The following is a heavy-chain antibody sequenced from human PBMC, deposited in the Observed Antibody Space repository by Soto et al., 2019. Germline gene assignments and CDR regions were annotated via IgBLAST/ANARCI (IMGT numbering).Heavy chain of an antibody. V-gene: IGHV1-2*04. CDR1: GYTFTGYY. CDR3: ARGCGYSYGYDYFDY. Sequence: ASVKVSCKASGYTFTGYYMHWVRQAPGQGLEWKGWINPNSGGTNYAQKFQGWVTMTRDTSISTAYMELSRLRSDDTAVYYCARGCGYSYGYDYFDYWGQGTLVTVSS. D-gene: IGHD5-18*01. J-gene: IGHJ4*02. CDR2: INPNSGGT.